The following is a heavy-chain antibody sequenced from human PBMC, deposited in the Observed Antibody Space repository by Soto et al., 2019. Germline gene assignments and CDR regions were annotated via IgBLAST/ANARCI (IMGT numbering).Heavy chain of an antibody. CDR2: ISAHNGNT. V-gene: IGHV1-18*01. D-gene: IGHD1-1*01. Sequence: QVHLVQSGAEVKKPGASVKVSCKGSGYAFTTYGITWVRQAPGQGLEWMGWISAHNGNTNYAQKLQGRVTVTRDTSTSTAYMELRSLRSDDTSVYYCARGRYGDYWGQGALVTVSS. CDR1: GYAFTTYG. CDR3: ARGRYGDY. J-gene: IGHJ4*02.